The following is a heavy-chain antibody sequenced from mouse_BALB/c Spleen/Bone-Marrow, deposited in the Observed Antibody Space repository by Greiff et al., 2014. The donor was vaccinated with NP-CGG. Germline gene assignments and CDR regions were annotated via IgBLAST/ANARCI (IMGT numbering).Heavy chain of an antibody. CDR3: ATARATWFAY. J-gene: IGHJ3*01. CDR1: GYTFSSYW. Sequence: QVQLKGSGAELMKPGASVKMSCKATGYTFSSYWIEWGKQRPGHGLEWIGEILPGSGSTNYNEKFKGKATFTADTSSNTAYMQLSSLTSEDSAVYYCATARATWFAYWGQGTLVTVSA. V-gene: IGHV1-9*01. D-gene: IGHD3-2*01. CDR2: ILPGSGST.